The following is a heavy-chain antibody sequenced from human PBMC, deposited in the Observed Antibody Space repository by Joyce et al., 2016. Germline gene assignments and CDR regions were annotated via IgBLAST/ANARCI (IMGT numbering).Heavy chain of an antibody. J-gene: IGHJ4*02. D-gene: IGHD1-7*01. CDR2: ISVYKGDT. Sequence: QVQLVQSGTEVKKPGASVKVSCKASGYTFTSYGINWVRQAPGQGLEWMGWISVYKGDTNYAQKLQGRVTMTTDTSTSTAYMELRSLRSDDSAVYYCARDLGTATTDSWGQGTLVIVSS. V-gene: IGHV1-18*01. CDR3: ARDLGTATTDS. CDR1: GYTFTSYG.